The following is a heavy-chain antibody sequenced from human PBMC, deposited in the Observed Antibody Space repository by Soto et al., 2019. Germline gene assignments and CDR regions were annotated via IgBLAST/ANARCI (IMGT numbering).Heavy chain of an antibody. CDR1: GGTFDNFI. D-gene: IGHD3-16*01. V-gene: IGHV1-69*01. Sequence: QVQLVQSGAEVKEPGSSVRVSCKASGGTFDNFIMNWVRQTPGQGLEWMGGIVHMLGSPTYAEKFKGRVTISAHGPTSTMYMQVPSLSPEDTPIYSCAKNGTYTSYLSQDAAMDVWQQENPVTVSS. J-gene: IGHJ6*01. CDR2: IVHMLGSP. CDR3: AKNGTYTSYLSQDAAMDV.